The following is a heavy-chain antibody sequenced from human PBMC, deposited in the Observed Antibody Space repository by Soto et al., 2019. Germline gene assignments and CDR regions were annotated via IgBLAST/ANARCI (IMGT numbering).Heavy chain of an antibody. CDR3: ARDHRIREDPYYYYGMDV. Sequence: GGSLRLSCAASGFTFSSYGMHWVRQAPGKGLEWVAVIWYDGSNKYYADSVKGRFTISRDNSKNTLYLQMNSLRAEDTAVYYCARDHRIREDPYYYYGMDVWGQGTTVTVSS. CDR2: IWYDGSNK. CDR1: GFTFSSYG. J-gene: IGHJ6*02. V-gene: IGHV3-33*01.